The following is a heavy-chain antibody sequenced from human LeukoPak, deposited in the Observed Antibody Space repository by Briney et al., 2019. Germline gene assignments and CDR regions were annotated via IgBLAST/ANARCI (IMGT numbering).Heavy chain of an antibody. D-gene: IGHD6-19*01. J-gene: IGHJ4*02. CDR1: GFTFSNAW. V-gene: IGHV3-15*07. Sequence: GGSLRLSCATSGFTFSNAWMNWVRQAPGKGLEWVGRIRSNSDGGTIDYAAPVKGRFTLSRDDSKTTLYLQMNSLQTEDTAVYYCAKDLSGRRGYWGQGTLVTVSS. CDR2: IRSNSDGGTI. CDR3: AKDLSGRRGY.